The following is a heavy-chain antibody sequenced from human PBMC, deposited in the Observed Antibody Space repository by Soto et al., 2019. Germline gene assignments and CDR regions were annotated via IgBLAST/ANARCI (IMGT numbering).Heavy chain of an antibody. CDR3: ARISSSPFTLHY. V-gene: IGHV1-3*01. J-gene: IGHJ4*02. CDR1: GYTFTSYA. Sequence: QVQLVQSGAEVKKPGASVKVSCKASGYTFTSYAMHWVRQAPGQRVEWMGWINAGNGNTKYSQKFQGRVTITRDTSASTAYMELSSLRSEDTAVYYCARISSSPFTLHYWGQGTLVTVSS. CDR2: INAGNGNT. D-gene: IGHD6-6*01.